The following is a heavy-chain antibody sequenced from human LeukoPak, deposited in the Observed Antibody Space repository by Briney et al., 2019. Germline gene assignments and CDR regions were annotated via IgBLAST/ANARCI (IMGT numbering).Heavy chain of an antibody. CDR1: GGPISSSSYY. CDR3: ASLYRFGLTKFDY. V-gene: IGHV4-39*01. CDR2: IYYIGSP. D-gene: IGHD3-10*01. Sequence: SETLSLPCTVSGGPISSSSYYWRRIRQPPAEGLGWNGSIYYIGSPYYNPSLKIRVTISVDTSKNQFSLRLSSVTAADTAVYYCASLYRFGLTKFDYWGQGTLVTVSS. J-gene: IGHJ4*02.